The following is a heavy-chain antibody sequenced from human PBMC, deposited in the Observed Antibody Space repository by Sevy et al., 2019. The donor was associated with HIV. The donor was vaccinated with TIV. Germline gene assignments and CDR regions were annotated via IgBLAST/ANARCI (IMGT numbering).Heavy chain of an antibody. J-gene: IGHJ4*02. CDR2: ISSSGVYE. V-gene: IGHV3-21*01. Sequence: GGSLRLSSAASGFSFNTYTFYWVRQAPGEGLEWISSISSSGVYEYYADSVRGRFTISRDNAKNSLSLQMNGLRVEDTGVYYCARVPDSGGRGRADYWGQGTRVTVSS. CDR3: ARVPDSGGRGRADY. CDR1: GFSFNTYT. D-gene: IGHD1-26*01.